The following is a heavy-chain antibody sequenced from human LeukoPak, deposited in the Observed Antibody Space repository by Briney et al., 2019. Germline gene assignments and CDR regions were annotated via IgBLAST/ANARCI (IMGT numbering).Heavy chain of an antibody. CDR2: INWNGGTT. V-gene: IGHV3-20*04. J-gene: IGHJ4*02. CDR3: ARDLWGSSSSQLATFDY. CDR1: GFTFDDYG. D-gene: IGHD6-6*01. Sequence: GGSLRLSCAASGFTFDDYGMAWVRQVPGKGLEWVAGINWNGGTTAYADSVKGRFTISRDNAKNSLYLQTNSLRAEDTAFYYCARDLWGSSSSQLATFDYWGPGTPVTVSS.